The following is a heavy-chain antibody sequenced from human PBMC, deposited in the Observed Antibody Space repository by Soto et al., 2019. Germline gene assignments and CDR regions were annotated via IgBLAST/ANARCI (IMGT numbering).Heavy chain of an antibody. D-gene: IGHD6-13*01. CDR2: ISSSGSTI. V-gene: IGHV3-48*03. CDR3: ASLSLNIAAPDV. Sequence: GGSLRLSCAASGFTFSSYEMNWVRQAPGKGLEWVSYISSSGSTIYYADSVKGRFTISRDNAKNSLYLQMNSLRAEDTAVYYCASLSLNIAAPDVWGQGTTVTVSS. J-gene: IGHJ6*02. CDR1: GFTFSSYE.